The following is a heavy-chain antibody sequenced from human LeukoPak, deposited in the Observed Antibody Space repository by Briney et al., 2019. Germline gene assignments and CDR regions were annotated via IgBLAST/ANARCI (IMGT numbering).Heavy chain of an antibody. CDR2: ISSTSSYI. D-gene: IGHD3-10*01. CDR3: ARHRASWSAIDY. J-gene: IGHJ4*02. CDR1: GFTFSNYW. Sequence: GGSLRLSCAVSGFTFSNYWMHWVRQAPGKGLEWVSSISSTSSYIYYADSVRGRFTISRDNAKDSLYLQMNSLRAEDTAVYYCARHRASWSAIDYWGQGTLVTVSS. V-gene: IGHV3-21*01.